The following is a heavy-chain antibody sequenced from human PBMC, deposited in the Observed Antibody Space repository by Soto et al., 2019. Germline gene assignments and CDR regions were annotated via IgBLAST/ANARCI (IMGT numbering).Heavy chain of an antibody. CDR1: GFTFSDYA. D-gene: IGHD6-19*01. Sequence: VQLVESGGGVVQPGRSLRLSCAASGFTFSDYAMHWVRQAPGKRLEWVAVVSHDGRNTHYADSVKGRFTLSRDSSKNTVSLEMTSLRAEDTAVYYCAKGGRQWLVTSDFNYWGQGALVTVSS. CDR2: VSHDGRNT. V-gene: IGHV3-30*18. J-gene: IGHJ4*02. CDR3: AKGGRQWLVTSDFNY.